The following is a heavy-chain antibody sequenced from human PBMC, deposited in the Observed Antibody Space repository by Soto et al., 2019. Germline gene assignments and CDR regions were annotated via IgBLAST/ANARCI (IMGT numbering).Heavy chain of an antibody. Sequence: GGSLRLSCAASGFTFSSYSMNWVRQAPGKGLEWVSSISSSSSYIYYADSVKGRFTISRDNAKNSLYLQMNSLRAEDTAVYYCARAPYDFWSGYWVDYWGQGTLVTVSS. V-gene: IGHV3-21*01. D-gene: IGHD3-3*01. CDR2: ISSSSSYI. J-gene: IGHJ4*02. CDR3: ARAPYDFWSGYWVDY. CDR1: GFTFSSYS.